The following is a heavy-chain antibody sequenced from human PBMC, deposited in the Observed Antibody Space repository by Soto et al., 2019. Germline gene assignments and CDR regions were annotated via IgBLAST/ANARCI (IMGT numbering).Heavy chain of an antibody. V-gene: IGHV3-11*06. CDR1: GFTFSDYF. D-gene: IGHD2-2*01. CDR2: ISGSSDNI. CDR3: VRDSARIVVVPRVDGDNWLDP. Sequence: PGGSLRLSCAASGFTFSDYFMSWIRQAPRKGLEWVSFISGSSDNIKYADSVKGRFTISRDNAKNSLYQQMNSMRAEDTAVYYCVRDSARIVVVPRVDGDNWLDPWGQGTLVTVSS. J-gene: IGHJ5*02.